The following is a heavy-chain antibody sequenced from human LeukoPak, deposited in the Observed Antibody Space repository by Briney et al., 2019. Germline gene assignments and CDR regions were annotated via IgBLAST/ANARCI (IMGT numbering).Heavy chain of an antibody. CDR1: GFTFSRSW. Sequence: GGSLRLSCAASGFTFSRSWMDWVRQAPGRGLEWVANIKEDGSETHYVDSAKGRFTISRDNAKNTLFLQVDGLRVEDTAIYYCSYSLNYWGQGTLVTVSS. CDR2: IKEDGSET. J-gene: IGHJ4*02. D-gene: IGHD2-21*01. V-gene: IGHV3-7*01. CDR3: SYSLNY.